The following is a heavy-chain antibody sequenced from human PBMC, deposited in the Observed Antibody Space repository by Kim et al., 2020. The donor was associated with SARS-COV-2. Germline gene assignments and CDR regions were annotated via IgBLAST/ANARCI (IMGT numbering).Heavy chain of an antibody. Sequence: GGSLRLSCAASGFTFSSYGMHWVRQAPGKGLEWVAVIWYDGSNKYYVDSVKGRFTISRDNSNNTLYLQMNSLRAEDTAVYYCAKDDGITMVRGVNYWGQGTLVTVSS. J-gene: IGHJ4*02. CDR3: AKDDGITMVRGVNY. CDR1: GFTFSSYG. V-gene: IGHV3-33*06. CDR2: IWYDGSNK. D-gene: IGHD3-10*01.